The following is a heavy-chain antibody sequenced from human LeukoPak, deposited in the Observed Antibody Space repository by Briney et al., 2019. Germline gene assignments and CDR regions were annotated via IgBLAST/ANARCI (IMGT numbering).Heavy chain of an antibody. D-gene: IGHD3-10*01. Sequence: GASVKVSCKASGYTFTGYYMHWVRQAPGQGLEWMGWINPNSGGTNYAQKFQGRVTMTRDTSISTAYMELSRLRSDDTAAYYCARDYGSGVRWYFDYWGQGTLVTVSS. CDR3: ARDYGSGVRWYFDY. CDR1: GYTFTGYY. V-gene: IGHV1-2*02. CDR2: INPNSGGT. J-gene: IGHJ4*02.